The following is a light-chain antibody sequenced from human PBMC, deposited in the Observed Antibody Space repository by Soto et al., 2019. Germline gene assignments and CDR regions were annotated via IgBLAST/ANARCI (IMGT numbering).Light chain of an antibody. J-gene: IGLJ2*01. V-gene: IGLV1-51*01. CDR2: DNY. CDR1: SSNIGKTF. CDR3: AAWDTSLHALI. Sequence: QSVLPQPPAVSAAPGQKVTISCSGTSSNIGKTFVSWYQHLPGTAPKLLIYDNYKRPSGIPDRFSGSKSGTSATLGITGLQTGAEADYYCAAWDTSLHALILGVGTKLTVL.